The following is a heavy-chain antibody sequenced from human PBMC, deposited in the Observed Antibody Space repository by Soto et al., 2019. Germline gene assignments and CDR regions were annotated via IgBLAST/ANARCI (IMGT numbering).Heavy chain of an antibody. Sequence: SETLSLTCTVSGGSISNYYCSWLRQPPGEELEWIGYIYYSGSTNYNPSLKSRVTISVDTSKNQFSLKLSSVTAADTAVYYCARDKVSVTEGYYYYYMDVWGKGTTVTVSS. CDR3: ARDKVSVTEGYYYYYMDV. D-gene: IGHD2-21*02. CDR2: IYYSGST. CDR1: GGSISNYY. J-gene: IGHJ6*03. V-gene: IGHV4-59*01.